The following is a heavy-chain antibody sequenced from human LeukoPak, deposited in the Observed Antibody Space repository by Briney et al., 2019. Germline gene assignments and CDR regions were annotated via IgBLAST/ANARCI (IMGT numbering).Heavy chain of an antibody. Sequence: AAVTVSCKASRYTLTSYGIRWVRQAPGQGLEWMGWISAYNGNTNYAQKLQGRVTMTTDTSTSTAYMELRSLRSDDTAVYYCARMVGVYFDYWSQGTLVTVSS. CDR1: RYTLTSYG. J-gene: IGHJ4*02. V-gene: IGHV1-18*04. D-gene: IGHD2-15*01. CDR2: ISAYNGNT. CDR3: ARMVGVYFDY.